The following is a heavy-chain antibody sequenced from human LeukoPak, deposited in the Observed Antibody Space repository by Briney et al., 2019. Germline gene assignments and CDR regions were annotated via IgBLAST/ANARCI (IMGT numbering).Heavy chain of an antibody. CDR2: IKQDGSEI. V-gene: IGHV3-7*01. Sequence: GGSLRLSCAASGFTFSSFWMSWVRQAPGKGLERVANIKQDGSEIYYVDSVKGRFTISRDNAKNSLYLQMNSLRAEDTAVYYCARDPPYYSYGYHYYMDVWGKGTTVTVSS. CDR3: ARDPPYYSYGYHYYMDV. D-gene: IGHD5-18*01. CDR1: GFTFSSFW. J-gene: IGHJ6*03.